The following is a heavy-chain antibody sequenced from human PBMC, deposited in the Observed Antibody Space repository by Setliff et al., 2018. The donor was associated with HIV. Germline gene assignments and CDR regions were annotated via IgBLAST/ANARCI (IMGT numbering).Heavy chain of an antibody. CDR2: INWNGGST. Sequence: GGSLRLSCAVSGFTFEDYGMRWVRQAPGKGLEWVSGINWNGGSTGYVDSVKGRFTISRDNAKNSLYLQMNSLRAEDMAVYYCVRDKWLVPDTFDIWGQGTMVTVSS. CDR1: GFTFEDYG. V-gene: IGHV3-20*04. D-gene: IGHD6-19*01. J-gene: IGHJ3*02. CDR3: VRDKWLVPDTFDI.